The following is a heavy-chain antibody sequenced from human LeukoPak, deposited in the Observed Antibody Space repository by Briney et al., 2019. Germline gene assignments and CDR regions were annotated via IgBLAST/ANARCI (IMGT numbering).Heavy chain of an antibody. J-gene: IGHJ3*02. V-gene: IGHV4-61*08. CDR1: GGSISSGDYF. CDR3: ARTRYSGGHAPFDI. Sequence: SETLSLTCTVSGGSISSGDYFWSWIRQPPGKGLEWIGYISYSGSTNYNPSLESRVTISVDTSKNQFSLKLTSVPAADTAVYYCARTRYSGGHAPFDIWGQGTLVTVSS. CDR2: ISYSGST. D-gene: IGHD1-26*01.